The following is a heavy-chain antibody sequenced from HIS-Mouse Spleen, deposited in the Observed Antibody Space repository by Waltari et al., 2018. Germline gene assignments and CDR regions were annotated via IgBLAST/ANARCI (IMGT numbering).Heavy chain of an antibody. J-gene: IGHJ2*01. CDR2: IYYSGGT. V-gene: IGHV4-39*07. CDR1: GGSISSSSYY. CDR3: AREIPYSSSWYDWYFDL. D-gene: IGHD6-13*01. Sequence: QLQLQESGPVLVKPSETLSLTCTVSGGSISSSSYYWGWIRQPPGKGLEWIGSIYYSGGTYYTPSLKSRVTISVDTSKNQFSLKLSSVTAADTAVYYCAREIPYSSSWYDWYFDLWGRGTLVTVSS.